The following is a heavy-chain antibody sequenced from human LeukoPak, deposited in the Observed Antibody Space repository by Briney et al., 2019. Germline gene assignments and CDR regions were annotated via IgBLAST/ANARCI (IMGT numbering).Heavy chain of an antibody. CDR2: IYTSGST. Sequence: PSETLSLTCTVSGGSISSYYWSWIRQPPGKGLEWIGYIYTSGSTNYNPSLKSRVTISVDTSKNQFSLKLSSVTAADTAVYYCARDAHYYGSRLLRYYYYMDVWGKGTTVTVSS. V-gene: IGHV4-59*01. J-gene: IGHJ6*03. D-gene: IGHD3-10*01. CDR1: GGSISSYY. CDR3: ARDAHYYGSRLLRYYYYMDV.